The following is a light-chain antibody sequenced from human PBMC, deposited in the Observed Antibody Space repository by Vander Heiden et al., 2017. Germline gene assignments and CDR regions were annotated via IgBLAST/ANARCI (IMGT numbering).Light chain of an antibody. CDR2: AEA. J-gene: IGKJ1*01. CDR1: QSISSY. Sequence: DIQMNQSPSSLSASVGDRVTITCRASQSISSYLNWYQQKPGKAPKLLIYAEASLKSGVPSRFSGSGSGTDFTLTISSLQPEDFATYYYQQSYSTRQWTFGQGTKVEIK. V-gene: IGKV1-39*01. CDR3: QQSYSTRQWT.